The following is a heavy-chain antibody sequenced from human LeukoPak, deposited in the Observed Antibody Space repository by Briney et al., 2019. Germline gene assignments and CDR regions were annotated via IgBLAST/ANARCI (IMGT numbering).Heavy chain of an antibody. J-gene: IGHJ5*02. CDR2: IYYTGST. Sequence: SETLSLTCIVSGGSISSHYWSWLRQPPGKGLEWIGYIYYTGSTNYNPSLKSRVTISVDTSKNQFSLKLSSVTAADTAMYYCARGPVTTSGNCFGPWGQGTLVTVSS. D-gene: IGHD4-17*01. CDR1: GGSISSHY. V-gene: IGHV4-59*08. CDR3: ARGPVTTSGNCFGP.